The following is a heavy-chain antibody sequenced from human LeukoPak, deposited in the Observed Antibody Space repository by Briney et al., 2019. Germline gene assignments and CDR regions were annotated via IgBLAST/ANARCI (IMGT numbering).Heavy chain of an antibody. J-gene: IGHJ6*02. Sequence: SETLSLTCAVYGGSFSGYYWSWIRQPPGKGLEWIGEINHSGSTNYNPSLKSRVTISLDTSKNQFSLKLSSVTAADTAVYYCARVKSGAVATIRYYYGMDVWGQGTTVTVSS. D-gene: IGHD5-12*01. CDR1: GGSFSGYY. CDR3: ARVKSGAVATIRYYYGMDV. V-gene: IGHV4-34*01. CDR2: INHSGST.